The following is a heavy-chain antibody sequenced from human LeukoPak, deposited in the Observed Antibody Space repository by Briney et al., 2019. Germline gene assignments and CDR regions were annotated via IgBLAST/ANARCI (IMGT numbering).Heavy chain of an antibody. V-gene: IGHV1-18*01. CDR3: ARVHYDYVWGSYRYTDTFDY. D-gene: IGHD3-16*02. J-gene: IGHJ4*02. CDR2: ISAYNGNT. CDR1: GYTFTSYG. Sequence: ASVKVPCKASGYTFTSYGISWVRQAPGQGLEWMGWISAYNGNTNYAQKLQGRVTMTTDTSTSTAYMELRSLRSDDTAVYYCARVHYDYVWGSYRYTDTFDYWGQGTLVTVSS.